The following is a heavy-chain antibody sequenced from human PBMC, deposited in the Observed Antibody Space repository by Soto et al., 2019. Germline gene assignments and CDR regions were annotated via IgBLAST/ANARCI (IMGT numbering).Heavy chain of an antibody. V-gene: IGHV4-59*01. D-gene: IGHD3-10*01. CDR1: GGSMNNYY. CDR3: ARPTGLSILSGSFLH. CDR2: ISHSGTT. J-gene: IGHJ4*02. Sequence: SETLSLTCTVSGGSMNNYYWSWIRQPPGEGLEWIAYISHSGTTNYNPSLKSRVTISVDTPKNQFSLKLSSVTAADTAVYCCARPTGLSILSGSFLHWGLGTLVTVSP.